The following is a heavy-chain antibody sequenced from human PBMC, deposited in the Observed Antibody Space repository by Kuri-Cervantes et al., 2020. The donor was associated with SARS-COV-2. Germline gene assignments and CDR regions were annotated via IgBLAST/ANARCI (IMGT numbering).Heavy chain of an antibody. V-gene: IGHV3-48*01. Sequence: GGSLRPSCAASGFTFSSYSMNWVRQTPGKGLEWVSYISSSSSTIYYADSVEGRFTISRDNAKNSLYLQMNSLRAEDTAVYYCARERYSSIAFDIWGQGTMVTVSS. CDR1: GFTFSSYS. J-gene: IGHJ3*02. CDR2: ISSSSSTI. D-gene: IGHD5-12*01. CDR3: ARERYSSIAFDI.